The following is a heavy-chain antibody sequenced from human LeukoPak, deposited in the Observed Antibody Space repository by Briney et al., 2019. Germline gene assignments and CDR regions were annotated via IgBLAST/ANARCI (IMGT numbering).Heavy chain of an antibody. V-gene: IGHV1-2*02. CDR2: INPNSGGT. D-gene: IGHD3-22*01. CDR3: ARYPIGYDSSGYLNWFDP. CDR1: GYTFTGYY. J-gene: IGHJ5*02. Sequence: ASVKVSCKASGYTFTGYYMHWVRQAPGQGLEWMGWINPNSGGTNYAQKFQGRVTMTRDTSISTAYMELSRLRSDDTAVYYCARYPIGYDSSGYLNWFDPWGQGTLVTVSS.